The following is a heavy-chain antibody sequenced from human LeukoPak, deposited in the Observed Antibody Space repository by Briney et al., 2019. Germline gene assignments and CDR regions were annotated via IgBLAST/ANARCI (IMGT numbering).Heavy chain of an antibody. CDR2: IYYTGIT. CDR1: GGSIGSTASY. J-gene: IGHJ4*02. CDR3: VGRRGDGDYRPEY. D-gene: IGHD4-17*01. Sequence: SETLSLTCSVSGGSIGSTASYWGWTRQPPGKGLEWIGSIYYTGITYYNPSLKSRVTISLDTSRNQFSLKLNSVAAPETAVYYCVGRRGDGDYRPEYWGQGTLVTVSS. V-gene: IGHV4-39*01.